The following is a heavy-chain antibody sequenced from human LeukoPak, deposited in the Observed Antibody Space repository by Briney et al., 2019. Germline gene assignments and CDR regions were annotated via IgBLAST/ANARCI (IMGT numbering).Heavy chain of an antibody. CDR3: ASIDYGDYVGGY. J-gene: IGHJ4*02. Sequence: SETLSLTCTVSGGSISSYYWSWVRQPPGKGLEWIGEIYHSGSTNYNPSLKSRVTISVDKSKNQFSLKLSSVTAADTAVYYCASIDYGDYVGGYWGQGTLVTVSS. D-gene: IGHD4-17*01. V-gene: IGHV4-4*02. CDR2: IYHSGST. CDR1: GGSISSYY.